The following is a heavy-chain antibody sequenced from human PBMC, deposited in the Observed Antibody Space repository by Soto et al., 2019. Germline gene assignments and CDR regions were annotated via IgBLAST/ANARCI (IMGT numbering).Heavy chain of an antibody. Sequence: QVQLQESGPGLVKPSGTLSLTCAVSGGSISSSNWWSWVRQPPGKGLEWIGEIYHSGSTNYNPSLKSLVTISVDKSKNQFSLKLSSVTAADTAVDYCARGGIVVVPAAIDHDAFDIWGQGTMVTVSS. D-gene: IGHD2-2*02. V-gene: IGHV4-4*02. CDR2: IYHSGST. CDR1: GGSISSSNW. CDR3: ARGGIVVVPAAIDHDAFDI. J-gene: IGHJ3*02.